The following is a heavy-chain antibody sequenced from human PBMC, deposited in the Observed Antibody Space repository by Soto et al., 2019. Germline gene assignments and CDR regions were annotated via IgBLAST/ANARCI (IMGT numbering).Heavy chain of an antibody. CDR3: AREVGNNYYYGMDV. D-gene: IGHD2-2*01. CDR2: INSDGGST. J-gene: IGHJ6*02. V-gene: IGHV3-74*01. CDR1: GFTFSSYW. Sequence: GSLSPSCAASGFTFSSYWIHWLRQAPGKRLVWVSRINSDGGSTSYADSVKGRFTISRDNAKNTLYLQMNRLRAEVTAVYYCAREVGNNYYYGMDVWGQGTTVTVSS.